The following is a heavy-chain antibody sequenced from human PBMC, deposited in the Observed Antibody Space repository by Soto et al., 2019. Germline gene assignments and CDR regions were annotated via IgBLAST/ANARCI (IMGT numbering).Heavy chain of an antibody. V-gene: IGHV1-3*05. D-gene: IGHD6-19*01. J-gene: IGHJ4*02. Sequence: QVQLVQSGAEEKKPGASVKVSCKASGDTFTGYAFHWVRQAPGQRLEWMGWINAGNGNTKYSQKFQGRVTITRDTSASTADMERSSLRSEDTAVYYCARAVAVPADFDYWGLGTLVTVSS. CDR1: GDTFTGYA. CDR3: ARAVAVPADFDY. CDR2: INAGNGNT.